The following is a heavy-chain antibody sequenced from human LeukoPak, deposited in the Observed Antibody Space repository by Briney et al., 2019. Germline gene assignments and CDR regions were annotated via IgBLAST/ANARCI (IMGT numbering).Heavy chain of an antibody. D-gene: IGHD5-18*01. V-gene: IGHV4-39*07. CDR3: ARVGGYSYPAGSYYYYMDV. Sequence: PSETLSLTCTVSGGSISSSSYYWGWIRQPPGKGLEWIGSIYYSGSTYYNPSLKSRVTISVDTSKNQFSLKLSSVTAADTAVYYCARVGGYSYPAGSYYYYMDVWGKGTTVTVSS. CDR2: IYYSGST. CDR1: GGSISSSSYY. J-gene: IGHJ6*03.